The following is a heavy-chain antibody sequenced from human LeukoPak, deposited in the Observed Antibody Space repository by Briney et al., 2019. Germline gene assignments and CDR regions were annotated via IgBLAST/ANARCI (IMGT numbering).Heavy chain of an antibody. D-gene: IGHD3-10*01. CDR3: AREYYYGSGSMINDY. V-gene: IGHV3-30*02. Sequence: PGGSLRLSCAASGFTFSSYGMHWVRQGPGKGLEWVAFIRYDGSNKNYADSVKGRFTISRDNSKNTLYLQMNSLRAEDTAVYYCAREYYYGSGSMINDYWGQGTLVTVSS. CDR1: GFTFSSYG. J-gene: IGHJ4*02. CDR2: IRYDGSNK.